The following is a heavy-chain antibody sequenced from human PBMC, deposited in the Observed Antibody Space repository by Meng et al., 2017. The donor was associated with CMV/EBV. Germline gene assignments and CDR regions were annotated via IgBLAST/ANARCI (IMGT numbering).Heavy chain of an antibody. Sequence: SETLSLTCTVSGYSISSGYYWGWIRQPPGKGLEWIGSIYHSGSTYYNPSLKSRVTISVDTSKNQFSLKLSSVTAADTAVYYCAIEYYYGSGSQFDYWGQGTLVTVS. CDR3: AIEYYYGSGSQFDY. J-gene: IGHJ4*02. CDR1: GYSISSGYY. CDR2: IYHSGST. D-gene: IGHD3-10*01. V-gene: IGHV4-38-2*02.